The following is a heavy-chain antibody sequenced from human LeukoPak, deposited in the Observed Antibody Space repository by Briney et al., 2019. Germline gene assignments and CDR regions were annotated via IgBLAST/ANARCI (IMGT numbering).Heavy chain of an antibody. D-gene: IGHD2-2*01. CDR2: IYTSGST. J-gene: IGHJ5*02. CDR1: GGSISSCY. V-gene: IGHV4-4*07. CDR3: ARDRGGTSLNWFDP. Sequence: PSETLSLTCTVSGGSISSCYWSWIRQPAGKGLEWIGRIYTSGSTNYNPSLKSRVTMSVDTSKNQFSLKLSSVTAADTAVYYCARDRGGTSLNWFDPWGQGTLVTVSS.